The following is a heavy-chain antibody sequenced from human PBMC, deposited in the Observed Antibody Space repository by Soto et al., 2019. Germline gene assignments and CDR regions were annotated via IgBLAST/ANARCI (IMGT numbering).Heavy chain of an antibody. Sequence: GGSLRLSCAASGFTFSSYAMSWVRQAPGKGLEWVSAISGSGGSTYYADSVKGRFTISRDNSKNTLYLQMNSLRAEDTAVYYCAKSLVTRIAVAGANDYWGQGTLVTVSS. D-gene: IGHD6-19*01. CDR3: AKSLVTRIAVAGANDY. CDR1: GFTFSSYA. V-gene: IGHV3-23*01. J-gene: IGHJ4*02. CDR2: ISGSGGST.